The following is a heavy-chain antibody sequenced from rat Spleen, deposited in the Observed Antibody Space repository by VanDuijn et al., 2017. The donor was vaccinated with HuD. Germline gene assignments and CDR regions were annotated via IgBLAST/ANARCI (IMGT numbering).Heavy chain of an antibody. Sequence: QVQLKESGPGLVQPSQTLSLTCTVSGFTLTRYHVHWVRQPPGKGLEWMGVVWSDGDTSYNSALKSRLSISRDTSKSQVFLKMNSLQTEDTAIYFCSRSHPGVMDAWGQGASVTVSS. V-gene: IGHV2-32*01. D-gene: IGHD3-2*01. J-gene: IGHJ4*01. CDR1: GFTLTRYH. CDR2: VWSDGDT. CDR3: SRSHPGVMDA.